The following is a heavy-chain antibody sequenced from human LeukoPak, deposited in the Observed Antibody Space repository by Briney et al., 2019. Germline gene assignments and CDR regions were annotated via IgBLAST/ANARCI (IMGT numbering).Heavy chain of an antibody. J-gene: IGHJ6*02. Sequence: GGSLRLSCAASGFTFSGSAMSWVRQAPGKGLEWVGFIRSKAYGGTTEYAASVKGRFTISRDDSKSIAYLQMNSLKTEDTAVYYCTRDTRWLQPYYYYGMDVWGQGTTVTVSS. CDR2: IRSKAYGGTT. CDR1: GFTFSGSA. V-gene: IGHV3-49*04. D-gene: IGHD5-24*01. CDR3: TRDTRWLQPYYYYGMDV.